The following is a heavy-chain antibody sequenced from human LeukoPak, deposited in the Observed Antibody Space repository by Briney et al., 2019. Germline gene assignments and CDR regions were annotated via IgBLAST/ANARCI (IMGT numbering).Heavy chain of an antibody. CDR2: IYSGGST. CDR3: ARVGGNYCSSTSCYPYWYDP. J-gene: IGHJ5*02. V-gene: IGHV3-53*01. D-gene: IGHD2-2*01. CDR1: GFTVSSNY. Sequence: GGSLRLSCAASGFTVSSNYMSWVRQAPGKGLEWVSVIYSGGSTYYADSVKGRFTISRDNSKNTLYLQMNSLRAEDTAVYYCARVGGNYCSSTSCYPYWYDPWGQGTLVTVSS.